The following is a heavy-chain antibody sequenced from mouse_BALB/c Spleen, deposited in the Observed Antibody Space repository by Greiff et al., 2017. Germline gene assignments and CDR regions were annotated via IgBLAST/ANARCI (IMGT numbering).Heavy chain of an antibody. J-gene: IGHJ2*01. D-gene: IGHD1-2*01. CDR1: GYSFTGYF. V-gene: IGHV1-37*01. Sequence: VHVKQSGPELVKPGASVKISCKASGYSFTGYFMNWVKQSHGKSLEWIGRINPYNGDTFYNQKFKGKATLTVDKSSSTAHMELLSLTSEDSAVYYCGRLLRLRGEYYFDYWGQGTTLTVSS. CDR2: INPYNGDT. CDR3: GRLLRLRGEYYFDY.